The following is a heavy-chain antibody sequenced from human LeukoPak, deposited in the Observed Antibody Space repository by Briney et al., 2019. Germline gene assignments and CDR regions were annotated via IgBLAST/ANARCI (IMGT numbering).Heavy chain of an antibody. J-gene: IGHJ4*02. D-gene: IGHD3-22*01. CDR1: GFTFSSYG. V-gene: IGHV3-33*01. Sequence: GGSLRLSCAASGFTFSSYGMHWVRQAPGKGLEWVAVIWYDGSNKYYADSVKGRFTISRDNSKNTLYLQMNSLRAEDTAVYYCARAPYYYDSSGSVGPYFDYWGQGTLVTVSS. CDR3: ARAPYYYDSSGSVGPYFDY. CDR2: IWYDGSNK.